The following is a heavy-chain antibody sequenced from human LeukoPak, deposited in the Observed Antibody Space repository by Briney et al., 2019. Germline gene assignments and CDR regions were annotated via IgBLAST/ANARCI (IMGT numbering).Heavy chain of an antibody. V-gene: IGHV3-15*01. Sequence: GGSLRLSCAASGFTFSNAWMSWVRQAPGKGLEWVGRIKSKTDGGTTDYAAPVKGRFTISRDDSKNTLYLQMNSLKTEDTAVYYCTTEGSRMGWLRGRDAFDIWGQGTMVTVSS. CDR1: GFTFSNAW. CDR3: TTEGSRMGWLRGRDAFDI. D-gene: IGHD5-12*01. J-gene: IGHJ3*02. CDR2: IKSKTDGGTT.